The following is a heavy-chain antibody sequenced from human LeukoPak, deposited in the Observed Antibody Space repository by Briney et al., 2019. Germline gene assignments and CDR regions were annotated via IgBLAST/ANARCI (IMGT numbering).Heavy chain of an antibody. D-gene: IGHD4-23*01. Sequence: ASVKVSCKPSGYTLTSYVISWVRQAPGQGLEWMGWISGYNGNTNYAQKLQGRVTMTTDTSTTTAYMELRSLRSDDTAVYYCARDGLHRLNGYGGWFDPWGQGTLVTVSS. J-gene: IGHJ5*02. CDR3: ARDGLHRLNGYGGWFDP. V-gene: IGHV1-18*01. CDR2: ISGYNGNT. CDR1: GYTLTSYV.